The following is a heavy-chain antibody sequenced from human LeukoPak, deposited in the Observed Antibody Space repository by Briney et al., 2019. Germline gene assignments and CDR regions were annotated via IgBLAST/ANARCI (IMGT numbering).Heavy chain of an antibody. Sequence: GGSLRLSCAASGFTFSSYGMSWVRQAPGKGLEWVSGISGSGGSTYYVDSVKGRFTISRDNSKNTLYLQMNSLKTEDTAVYYCTTRDPYYYGSGTSRDVWGKGTTVTVSS. CDR2: ISGSGGST. D-gene: IGHD3-10*01. V-gene: IGHV3-23*01. CDR1: GFTFSSYG. CDR3: TTRDPYYYGSGTSRDV. J-gene: IGHJ6*04.